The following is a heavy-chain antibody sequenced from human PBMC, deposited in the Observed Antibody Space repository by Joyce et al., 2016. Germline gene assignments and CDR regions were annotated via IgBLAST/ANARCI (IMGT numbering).Heavy chain of an antibody. D-gene: IGHD3-22*01. Sequence: EMQLVQSGGGLVQPGGSLKLSCTASGFDLSGSARHWVRQAAGIGLEWVGRNRRKVNGQATAYVASVKGRCTIYRDDTKNMVYLQMNSLKTEDTAVYYCSRRNYDTSGQSDSWGQGTLVTVSS. J-gene: IGHJ4*02. V-gene: IGHV3-73*02. CDR3: SRRNYDTSGQSDS. CDR1: GFDLSGSA. CDR2: NRRKVNGQAT.